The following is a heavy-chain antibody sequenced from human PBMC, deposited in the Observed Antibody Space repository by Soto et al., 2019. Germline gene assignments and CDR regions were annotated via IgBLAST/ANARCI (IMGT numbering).Heavy chain of an antibody. CDR1: GLTLSRFA. J-gene: IGHJ6*02. Sequence: QVQLVESGGGVVQPGRSLRLSCAASGLTLSRFAMHWVRQAPGKGLEWVAVIGYDGSNKDYADSVKGRFTISRDNSKNTLYLQMKSLRPEDTAVYYCARDPVNYYGSWTYGMDVWGQGTTVTVSS. D-gene: IGHD3-10*01. V-gene: IGHV3-30-3*01. CDR2: IGYDGSNK. CDR3: ARDPVNYYGSWTYGMDV.